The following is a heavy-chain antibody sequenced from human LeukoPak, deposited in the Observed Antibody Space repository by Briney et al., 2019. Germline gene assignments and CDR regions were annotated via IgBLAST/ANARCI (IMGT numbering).Heavy chain of an antibody. D-gene: IGHD3-10*01. CDR3: AKYGSGLRDY. CDR1: GFTVSSNY. J-gene: IGHJ4*02. CDR2: ISTSSSYI. Sequence: PGGSLRLSCAASGFTVSSNYMNWVRQAPGKGLEWVSSISTSSSYINYADSVKGRFTISRDNAKNSLYLQMNSLRAEDTAVYYCAKYGSGLRDYWGQGTLVTVSS. V-gene: IGHV3-21*01.